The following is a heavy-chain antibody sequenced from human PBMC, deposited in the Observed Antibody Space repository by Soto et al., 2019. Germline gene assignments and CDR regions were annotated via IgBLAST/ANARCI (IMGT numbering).Heavy chain of an antibody. CDR3: ARSGGIAVAGIPMSWFDP. D-gene: IGHD6-19*01. Sequence: QVQLVQSGAEVKKPGSSVKVSCKASGGTFSSYAISWVRQAPGQGLEWMGGIIPIFGTANYAQKFQGRVTITADESTSTAYMELSSLRSEDTAVYYCARSGGIAVAGIPMSWFDPWGQGTLVTVSS. V-gene: IGHV1-69*01. CDR2: IIPIFGTA. J-gene: IGHJ5*02. CDR1: GGTFSSYA.